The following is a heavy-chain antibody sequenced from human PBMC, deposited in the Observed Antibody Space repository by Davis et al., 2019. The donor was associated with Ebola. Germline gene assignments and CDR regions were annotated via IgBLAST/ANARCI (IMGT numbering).Heavy chain of an antibody. CDR2: LGTSADT. CDR3: AKDTSNIWFDI. CDR1: GFIFSSYV. Sequence: GGSLRLSCAAPGFIFSSYVMSWVRQAPGKGLEWVSTLGTSADTYYADSVKGRVTISRDNSKNTLYLQMNGLRVEDTAIYYCAKDTSNIWFDIWGQGTMVTVSS. D-gene: IGHD1-26*01. V-gene: IGHV3-23*01. J-gene: IGHJ3*02.